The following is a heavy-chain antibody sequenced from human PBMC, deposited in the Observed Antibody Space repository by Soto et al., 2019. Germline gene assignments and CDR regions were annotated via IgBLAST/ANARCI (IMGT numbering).Heavy chain of an antibody. Sequence: QVQLQESGPGLVKPSQTLSLTCTVSGGSISSGGYYWSWIRQHPGKGLEWIGYIYYSGSTYYNPSLKSRVTISGDTSKNQFSLKLSSVTAADTAVYYCARAGYYYDSSGYYMEHFDYWGQGTLVTVSS. CDR2: IYYSGST. D-gene: IGHD3-22*01. J-gene: IGHJ4*02. CDR3: ARAGYYYDSSGYYMEHFDY. CDR1: GGSISSGGYY. V-gene: IGHV4-31*03.